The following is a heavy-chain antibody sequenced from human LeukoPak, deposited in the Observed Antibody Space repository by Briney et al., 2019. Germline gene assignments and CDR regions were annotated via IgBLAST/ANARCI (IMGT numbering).Heavy chain of an antibody. V-gene: IGHV4-39*07. CDR3: ATAGDLRNYGDYGVYYFDY. CDR1: GGSISSSSYY. Sequence: TSETLSLTCTVSGGSISSSSYYWGWIRQPPGKGLEWIGSIYYSGSTYYNPSLKSRVTISVDTSKNQFSLKLSSVTAADTAVYYCATAGDLRNYGDYGVYYFDYWGQGTLVTVSS. J-gene: IGHJ4*02. CDR2: IYYSGST. D-gene: IGHD4-17*01.